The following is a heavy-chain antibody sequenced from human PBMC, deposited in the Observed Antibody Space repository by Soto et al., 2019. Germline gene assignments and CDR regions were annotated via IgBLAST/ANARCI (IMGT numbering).Heavy chain of an antibody. J-gene: IGHJ4*02. CDR3: AHRRGTYYDILTGSRGGYFDY. V-gene: IGHV2-5*01. Sequence: GSGPTLVNPTQTLTLTCTFSGFSLSTSGVGVGWIRQPPGKALEWLALIYWNDDKRYSPSLKSRLTITKDTSKNQVVLTMTNMDPVDTATYYCAHRRGTYYDILTGSRGGYFDYWGQGTLVTVSS. D-gene: IGHD3-9*01. CDR1: GFSLSTSGVG. CDR2: IYWNDDK.